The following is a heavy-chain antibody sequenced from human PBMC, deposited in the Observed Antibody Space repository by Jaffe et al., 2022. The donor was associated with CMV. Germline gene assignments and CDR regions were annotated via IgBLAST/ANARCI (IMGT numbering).Heavy chain of an antibody. CDR2: ISGDSNYI. J-gene: IGHJ6*03. Sequence: EVQLVESGGGLFKPGGSLRLSCAASGSTFSSHYMNWVRQAPGKGLEWVSSISGDSNYIYYADSVKGRFTISRDNAQNSLFLQMNSLRAEDTAVYYCARVHDYIWGNYRYYYYMDVWGKGTTVTVSS. D-gene: IGHD3-16*02. CDR3: ARVHDYIWGNYRYYYYMDV. V-gene: IGHV3-21*01. CDR1: GSTFSSHY.